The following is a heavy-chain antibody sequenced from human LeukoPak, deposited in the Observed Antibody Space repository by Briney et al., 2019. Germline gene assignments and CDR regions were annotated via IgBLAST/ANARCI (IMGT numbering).Heavy chain of an antibody. D-gene: IGHD5-18*01. CDR2: INGDGSST. CDR1: GFTFSDYW. CDR3: ARARYSYGYWAYFDY. Sequence: GGSLRLSCAASGFTFSDYWMHWVRQAPGKGLVWVSRINGDGSSTSYADSVKGRFTISRDNAKNTLDLQMNSLRAEDTAVYYCARARYSYGYWAYFDYWGQGTLVTVSS. V-gene: IGHV3-74*01. J-gene: IGHJ4*02.